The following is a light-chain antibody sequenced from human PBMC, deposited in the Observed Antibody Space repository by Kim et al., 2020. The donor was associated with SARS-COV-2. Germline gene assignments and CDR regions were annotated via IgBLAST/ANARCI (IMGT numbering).Light chain of an antibody. CDR1: QGISNY. V-gene: IGKV1-27*01. CDR3: QNYYSAPNT. CDR2: AAS. Sequence: ASIGDRVTITSRASQGISNYLAWYQQKPGKVPELLIYAASTLQSGVPSRFSGSGSGTVFTLTISSLQAKDVATYYCQNYYSAPNTFGQGTRLEIK. J-gene: IGKJ5*01.